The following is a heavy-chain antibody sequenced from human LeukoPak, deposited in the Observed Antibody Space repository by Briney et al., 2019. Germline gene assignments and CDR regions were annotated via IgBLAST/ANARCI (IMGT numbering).Heavy chain of an antibody. CDR1: GFTLSSYA. CDR2: ISGSGGST. D-gene: IGHD6-19*01. J-gene: IGHJ4*02. CDR3: AKEAIAVAGPLSLYYFDY. V-gene: IGHV3-23*01. Sequence: PGGSLRLSCAASGFTLSSYAMSWVRQAPGKGLEWVSAISGSGGSTYYADSVKGRFTISRDNSKNTLYLQMNSLRAEDTAVYYCAKEAIAVAGPLSLYYFDYWGQGTLVTVSS.